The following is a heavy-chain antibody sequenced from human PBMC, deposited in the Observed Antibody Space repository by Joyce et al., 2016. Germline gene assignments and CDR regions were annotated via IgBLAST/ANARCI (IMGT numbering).Heavy chain of an antibody. CDR2: IYYSGSP. J-gene: IGHJ3*01. CDR1: GGYIDFSGDY. V-gene: IGHV4-39*02. D-gene: IGHD1-26*01. CDR3: ARGSSRRERSMFDVFDL. Sequence: QLQLQESGPGLVKPSETLSLTCTVSGGYIDFSGDYWVWSRQPPGRGLEWIGSIYYSGSPEYNPSRKSRVTMAVDTSENHFSLMVNSLTAADNAVYYCARGSSRRERSMFDVFDLWGQGILVTVSS.